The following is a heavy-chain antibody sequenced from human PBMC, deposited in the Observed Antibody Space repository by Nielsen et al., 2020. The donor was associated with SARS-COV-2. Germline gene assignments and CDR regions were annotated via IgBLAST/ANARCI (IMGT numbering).Heavy chain of an antibody. CDR3: ARDPNYFDV. CDR2: ISSVSSDV. CDR1: GFNFKTYS. Sequence: GESLKISCAASGFNFKTYSMNWVRQAPGKGLEWVAYISSVSSDVFYGDSVKGRFTISRDNTANSLYLQMNSLRADDTAVYYCARDPNYFDVWGQGTLVAVSS. V-gene: IGHV3-21*01. J-gene: IGHJ4*02.